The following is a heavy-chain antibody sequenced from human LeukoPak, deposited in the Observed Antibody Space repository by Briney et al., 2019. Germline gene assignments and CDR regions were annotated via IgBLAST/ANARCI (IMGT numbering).Heavy chain of an antibody. D-gene: IGHD3-9*01. CDR1: GFTFSSYE. J-gene: IGHJ4*02. CDR3: ARAQYYDILTGYYKESNYFDY. V-gene: IGHV3-48*03. CDR2: ISSSGSTI. Sequence: PGGSLRLSCAASGFTFSSYEMNWVRQAPGKGVEWVSYISSSGSTIYYADSVKGRFTISRDNAKNSLYLQMNSLRAEDTAVYYCARAQYYDILTGYYKESNYFDYWGQGTLVTVSS.